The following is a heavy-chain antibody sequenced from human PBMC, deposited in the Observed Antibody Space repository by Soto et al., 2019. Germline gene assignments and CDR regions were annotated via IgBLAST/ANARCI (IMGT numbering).Heavy chain of an antibody. V-gene: IGHV4-34*01. CDR1: GGSFSGYY. CDR3: ARWAGAHGLDY. D-gene: IGHD1-26*01. J-gene: IGHJ4*02. CDR2: INHSGST. Sequence: SETLSLTCAVYGGSFSGYYWSWIRQPPGKGLEWIGEINHSGSTNYNPSLKSRVTISVDTSKNQFSLKLSSVTAADTAVYYCARWAGAHGLDYWGQGTLVTVSS.